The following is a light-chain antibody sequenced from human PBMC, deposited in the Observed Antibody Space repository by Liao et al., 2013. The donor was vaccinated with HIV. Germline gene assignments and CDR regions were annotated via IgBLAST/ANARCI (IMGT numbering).Light chain of an antibody. J-gene: IGLJ1*01. CDR2: QDN. CDR1: KLGDKY. Sequence: SYELTQPPSVSVSPGQTATITCSGDKLGDKYACWYQQRPGQSPVLVIYQDNKRPSGIPERFSGSTSGNTATLTISGTQAIDEADYYCQTWESTSYVFGSGTKVIVL. CDR3: QTWESTSYV. V-gene: IGLV3-1*01.